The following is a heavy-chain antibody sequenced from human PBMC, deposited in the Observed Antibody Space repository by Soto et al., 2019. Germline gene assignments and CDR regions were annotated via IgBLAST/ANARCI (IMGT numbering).Heavy chain of an antibody. V-gene: IGHV3-66*01. CDR2: TYSGGST. J-gene: IGHJ6*02. CDR1: GFTVSSNC. Sequence: EVPLVESGGGLVQPGGSLRLSCAASGFTVSSNCMSWVRQAPGQGLEWVSVTYSGGSTYYADSVKGRCTLSRDNSKNTLYLQMNSLGAEDTAVYYGARDFVVPVQRASRRLGELFGSGAEIYYCYGMDVWGQGTTVTVSS. CDR3: ARDFVVPVQRASRRLGELFGSGAEIYYCYGMDV. D-gene: IGHD3-10*01.